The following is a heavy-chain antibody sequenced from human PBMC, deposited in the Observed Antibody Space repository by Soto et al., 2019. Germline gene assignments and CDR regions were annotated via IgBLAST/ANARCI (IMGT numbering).Heavy chain of an antibody. J-gene: IGHJ6*02. Sequence: EVQLVESGGGLVQPGGSLKLSCAASGFTFSGSAVHWVRQASGKGLEWVGRIRSKANNYATAYAASVQGRFTIFRDDLKTTAYLQMNSLTPYDTAVYYCTNPQVYYGMDVWGQGTTVTVSS. V-gene: IGHV3-73*02. CDR2: IRSKANNYAT. CDR1: GFTFSGSA. CDR3: TNPQVYYGMDV.